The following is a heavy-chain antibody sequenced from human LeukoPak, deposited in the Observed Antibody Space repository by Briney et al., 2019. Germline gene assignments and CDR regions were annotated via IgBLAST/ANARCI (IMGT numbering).Heavy chain of an antibody. D-gene: IGHD2-2*01. CDR3: ARRVGVTAAIDY. CDR2: IYYSGST. CDR1: GGSISNYY. V-gene: IGHV4-59*12. J-gene: IGHJ4*02. Sequence: RPSETLSLTCTVSGGSISNYYWSWIRQPPGKGLEWIGYIYYSGSTNYNPSLKSRVTISVDTSKNQFSLKLSSVTAADTAVYYCARRVGVTAAIDYWGRGTLVTVSS.